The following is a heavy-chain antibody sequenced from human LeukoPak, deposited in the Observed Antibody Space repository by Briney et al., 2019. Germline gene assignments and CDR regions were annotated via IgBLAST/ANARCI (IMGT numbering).Heavy chain of an antibody. CDR3: ARLTTMTTTGGPFDY. CDR2: IKQDGSEK. V-gene: IGHV3-7*01. J-gene: IGHJ4*02. D-gene: IGHD4-17*01. CDR1: AFSLSDYW. Sequence: GGSLRLSCAASAFSLSDYWMNWVRQAPGKRLEWVASIKQDGSEKYYVDSVKGRFTISRDNAKNSLYLQMNSLRAEDTAVYYCARLTTMTTTGGPFDYWGQGTLVTVSS.